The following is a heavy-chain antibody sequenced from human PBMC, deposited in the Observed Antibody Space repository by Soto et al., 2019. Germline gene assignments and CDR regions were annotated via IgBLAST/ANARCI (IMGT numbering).Heavy chain of an antibody. V-gene: IGHV3-23*01. J-gene: IGHJ4*01. Sequence: VGSLRLSCASSVFTFTNYAMSCVRHSPGKWLEWVSAISGSGGSTYYADSVKGRFTISRDNSKNTLFLEMNSLRAEDTALYYCVKDTVVVTAEGRGFDSWGHGARVTVSS. CDR3: VKDTVVVTAEGRGFDS. D-gene: IGHD2-2*01. CDR2: ISGSGGST. CDR1: VFTFTNYA.